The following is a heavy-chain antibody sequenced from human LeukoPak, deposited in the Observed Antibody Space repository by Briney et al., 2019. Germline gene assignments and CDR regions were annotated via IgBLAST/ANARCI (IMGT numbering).Heavy chain of an antibody. CDR2: IRYDGSNK. CDR3: AKDPGFMVRGARAYFDY. V-gene: IGHV3-30*02. D-gene: IGHD3-10*01. CDR1: GFTFSSYG. J-gene: IGHJ4*02. Sequence: GGSLRLSCAASGFTFSSYGMHWVRQAPGKGLEWVAFIRYDGSNKYYADSVKGRFTISRDNSKNTLYLQMNSLRAEDTAVYYCAKDPGFMVRGARAYFDYWGQGTLVTVSS.